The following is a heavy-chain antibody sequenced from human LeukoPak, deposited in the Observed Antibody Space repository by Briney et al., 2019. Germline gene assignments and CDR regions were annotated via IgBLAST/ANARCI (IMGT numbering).Heavy chain of an antibody. V-gene: IGHV4-4*07. Sequence: KASETLSLTCTVSGGSISSYYWSWIRQPAGKGLEWIGRIYTSGSTNYNPSLKSRVTMSVDTSKNHFSLELSSATAADTAVYFCARGRVSSSTWYSTYYYYFYMDVWGKGTTVTVSS. CDR3: ARGRVSSSTWYSTYYYYFYMDV. CDR1: GGSISSYY. J-gene: IGHJ6*03. CDR2: IYTSGST. D-gene: IGHD6-13*01.